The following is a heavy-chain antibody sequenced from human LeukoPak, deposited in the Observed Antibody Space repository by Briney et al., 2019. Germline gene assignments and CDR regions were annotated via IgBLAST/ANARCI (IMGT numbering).Heavy chain of an antibody. V-gene: IGHV4-38-2*02. J-gene: IGHJ4*02. Sequence: PSETLSLTCTVSGYSISSGYYWGCIRQPPGKGLEWIGNIFHSGSTYYNPSLKSRVTISVDTSKNQFSLKLNSVTAADTAVYYCARVSGYDWESFYDYWGQGTLVTVSS. CDR1: GYSISSGYY. CDR2: IFHSGST. D-gene: IGHD5-12*01. CDR3: ARVSGYDWESFYDY.